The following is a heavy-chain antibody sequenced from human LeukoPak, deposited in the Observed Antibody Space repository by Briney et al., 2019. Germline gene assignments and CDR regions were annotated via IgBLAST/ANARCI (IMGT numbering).Heavy chain of an antibody. CDR3: ARVRPYCSGGSCYDY. CDR1: GFTFSSYW. J-gene: IGHJ4*02. CDR2: INTDGSTT. Sequence: PGGSLRLSCAASGFTFSSYWMHWVRHAPGKGLVWVSRINTDGSTTADADSVKGRFTISRDNAKNTLYLQMNSLRAEDTAMYYCARVRPYCSGGSCYDYWGQGTLVTVSS. V-gene: IGHV3-74*01. D-gene: IGHD2-15*01.